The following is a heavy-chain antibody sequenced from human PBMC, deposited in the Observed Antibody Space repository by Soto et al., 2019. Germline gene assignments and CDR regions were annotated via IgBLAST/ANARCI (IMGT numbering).Heavy chain of an antibody. J-gene: IGHJ4*02. V-gene: IGHV3-30-3*01. CDR1: GFTFSSYA. D-gene: IGHD2-15*01. CDR3: ARVKGCSGGSCYPYFDY. CDR2: ISSDGSNE. Sequence: QVQLVESGGGVVQPGRSLRLSCAASGFTFSSYAMHWVRQAPGKGLEWVAVISSDGSNEYHADSVKGRFTISRDNSKNTLYLQMNSLRAEDTAVYYCARVKGCSGGSCYPYFDYWGQGTLVTVSS.